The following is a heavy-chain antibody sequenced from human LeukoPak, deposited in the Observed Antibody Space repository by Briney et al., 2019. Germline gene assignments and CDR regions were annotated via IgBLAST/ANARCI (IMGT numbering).Heavy chain of an antibody. CDR1: GSTFTTYY. Sequence: ASVKVSCKASGSTFTTYYMHWVRQAPGQGLEWMGIINPSGGSTSHAQKFQGRVTLTRDTSTSTVYMELSSLRSEDTAVYYCARSSTLGNYFDYWGQGTLVTVSS. CDR2: INPSGGST. V-gene: IGHV1-46*01. CDR3: ARSSTLGNYFDY. D-gene: IGHD6-13*01. J-gene: IGHJ4*02.